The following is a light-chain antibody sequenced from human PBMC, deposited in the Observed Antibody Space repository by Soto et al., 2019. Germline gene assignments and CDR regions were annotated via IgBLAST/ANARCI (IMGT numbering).Light chain of an antibody. CDR3: SSHAGINNVV. CDR2: EVT. J-gene: IGLJ3*02. V-gene: IGLV2-8*01. CDR1: RSDVGGYNY. Sequence: QSVLTQPPSASGSPGQSVAISCTGTRSDVGGYNYVSWYQQHPGKAPKLMIYEVTKRPSGVPDRFSGSKSGNTASLTVSGLQAEDEAAYYCSSHAGINNVVFGGGTKLTVL.